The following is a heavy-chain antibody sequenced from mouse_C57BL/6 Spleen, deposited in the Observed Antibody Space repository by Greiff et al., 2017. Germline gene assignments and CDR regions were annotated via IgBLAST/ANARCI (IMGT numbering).Heavy chain of an antibody. CDR2: INPSNGGT. CDR1: GYTFTSYW. D-gene: IGHD1-2*01. J-gene: IGHJ4*01. V-gene: IGHV1-53*01. Sequence: VQLQQSGTELVKPGASVKLSCKASGYTFTSYWMHWVKQRPGQGLEWIGNINPSNGGTNYNEKFKSKATLTVDKSSSTAYMQLSSLTSEDSAVYYCARYETAGMGKNYAMDDWGQGTSVTVSS. CDR3: ARYETAGMGKNYAMDD.